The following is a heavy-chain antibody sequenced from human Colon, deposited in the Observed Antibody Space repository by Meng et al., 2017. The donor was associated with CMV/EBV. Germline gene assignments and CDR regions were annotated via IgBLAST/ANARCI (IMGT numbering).Heavy chain of an antibody. CDR3: ARMSSVYGMDV. J-gene: IGHJ6*02. D-gene: IGHD6-25*01. V-gene: IGHV4-34*01. CDR2: INYSGKT. Sequence: GSLRLSCAASGFSLSDYWMSWVRQAPRKGLEWIGEINYSGKTNYDESLKSRVTMSVDTSKNQLSLQLTSVTAADTALYYCARMSSVYGMDVWGQGTTVTVSS. CDR1: GFSLSDYW.